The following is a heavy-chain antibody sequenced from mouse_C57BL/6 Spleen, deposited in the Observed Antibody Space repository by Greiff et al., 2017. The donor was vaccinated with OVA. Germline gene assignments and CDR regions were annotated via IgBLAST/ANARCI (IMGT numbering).Heavy chain of an antibody. J-gene: IGHJ4*01. V-gene: IGHV1-53*01. CDR2: INPSNGGT. CDR1: GYTFTSYW. CDR3: AREGWLLYAMDY. D-gene: IGHD2-3*01. Sequence: VQLQQPGTELVKPGASVKLSCKASGYTFTSYWMHWVKQRPGPGLEWIGNINPSNGGTNYNEKFKSKATLTVDKSSSTAYMQLSSLTSEDSAVYYCAREGWLLYAMDYWGQGTSVTVSS.